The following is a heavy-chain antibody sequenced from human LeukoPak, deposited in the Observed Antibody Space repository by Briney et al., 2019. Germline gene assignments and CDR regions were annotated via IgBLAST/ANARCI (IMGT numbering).Heavy chain of an antibody. Sequence: GASVKVPCKTSGYTFTGYYMHWVRQAPGHGLEWMGWINPNNGGTNYAQRFQGRVTMARDTSISSAYMELSRLTSDDTAVYYCARERGYCSSSTCYASDAFDLWGQGTMVTVSS. CDR3: ARERGYCSSSTCYASDAFDL. J-gene: IGHJ3*01. D-gene: IGHD2-2*01. CDR2: INPNNGGT. CDR1: GYTFTGYY. V-gene: IGHV1-2*02.